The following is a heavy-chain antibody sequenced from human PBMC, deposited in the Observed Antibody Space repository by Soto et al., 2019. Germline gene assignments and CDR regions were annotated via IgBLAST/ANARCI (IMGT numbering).Heavy chain of an antibody. D-gene: IGHD6-19*01. CDR3: ARNPVAEGWLDI. Sequence: QVQLVQSGAEVKKPGSSVKVSCKASGGTFSSYAISWVRQAPGQGLEWMGGIIPIFGTANYAQKFQGRVTIPADESTSTAYREMSSLRSEDTAVYYCARNPVAEGWLDIWGQGTMVTVSS. V-gene: IGHV1-69*01. J-gene: IGHJ3*02. CDR1: GGTFSSYA. CDR2: IIPIFGTA.